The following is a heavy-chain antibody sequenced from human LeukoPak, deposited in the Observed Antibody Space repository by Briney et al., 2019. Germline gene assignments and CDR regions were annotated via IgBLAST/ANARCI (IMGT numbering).Heavy chain of an antibody. Sequence: GGSLRLSCAASGFTFSSYAMSWVRQAPGEGLEWVSAISGSGGSTYYADSVKGRFTISRDNSKNTLYLQMNSLKTEDTAVYYCTTVERWLLNSSPYWGQGTLVTVSS. CDR3: TTVERWLLNSSPY. V-gene: IGHV3-23*01. CDR1: GFTFSSYA. J-gene: IGHJ4*02. CDR2: ISGSGGST. D-gene: IGHD5-24*01.